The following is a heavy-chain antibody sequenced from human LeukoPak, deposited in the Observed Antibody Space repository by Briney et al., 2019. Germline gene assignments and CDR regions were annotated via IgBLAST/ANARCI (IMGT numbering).Heavy chain of an antibody. Sequence: SVKVSCKASGGTFSSYAISWVRQAPGQGLEWMGGIIPIFGTASYAQKFQGRVTITADESTSTAYMELSSLRSEDTAVYYCARDGNYYDSSGLLYWGQGTLVTVSS. D-gene: IGHD3-22*01. CDR3: ARDGNYYDSSGLLY. V-gene: IGHV1-69*13. CDR1: GGTFSSYA. CDR2: IIPIFGTA. J-gene: IGHJ4*02.